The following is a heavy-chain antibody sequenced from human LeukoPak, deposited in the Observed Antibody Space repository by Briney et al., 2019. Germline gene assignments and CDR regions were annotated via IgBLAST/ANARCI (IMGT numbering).Heavy chain of an antibody. J-gene: IGHJ4*02. D-gene: IGHD1-26*01. CDR2: ISGSGGST. CDR3: AKGANIVGATDYFDY. V-gene: IGHV3-23*01. Sequence: GGSLRLSCAASGFTFSSYAMSWVRQAPGKGLEWVSAISGSGGSTYYADSVKGRFTISRDNSKNTLYLQMNSLRAEDTAVYYCAKGANIVGATDYFDYWGREPWSPSPQ. CDR1: GFTFSSYA.